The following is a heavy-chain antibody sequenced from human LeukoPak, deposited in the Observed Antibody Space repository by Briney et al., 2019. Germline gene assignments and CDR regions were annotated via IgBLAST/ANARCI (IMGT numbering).Heavy chain of an antibody. J-gene: IGHJ5*02. CDR3: ARRNGDPAAGTVWFDP. D-gene: IGHD6-13*01. Sequence: SETLSLTCTVSGCSITGYHWSWIRQPPGKGLEWIGYIYSSGSTEYKPSLKSRATISADTSKNQFSLKLSSVTAADTAVYYCARRNGDPAAGTVWFDPWGQGTLVTVSS. CDR2: IYSSGST. V-gene: IGHV4-59*08. CDR1: GCSITGYH.